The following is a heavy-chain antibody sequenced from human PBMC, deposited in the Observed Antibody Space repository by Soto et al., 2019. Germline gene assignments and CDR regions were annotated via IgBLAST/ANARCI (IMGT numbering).Heavy chain of an antibody. CDR1: GGSVSSGSYY. CDR2: IYYSGST. Sequence: PSATLSLTCTVSGGSVSSGSYYWSWIRQPPGKGLEWIGYIYYSGSTNYNPSLKSRVTISVDTSKNQFSLELSSVTAADTAVYYCARGSGPNDAFDIWGQGTMVTVSS. J-gene: IGHJ3*02. D-gene: IGHD2-15*01. CDR3: ARGSGPNDAFDI. V-gene: IGHV4-61*01.